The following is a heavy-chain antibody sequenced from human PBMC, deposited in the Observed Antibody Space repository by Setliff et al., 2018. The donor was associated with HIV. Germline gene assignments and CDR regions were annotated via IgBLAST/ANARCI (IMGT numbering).Heavy chain of an antibody. J-gene: IGHJ4*02. CDR3: ARDLHSYSGYPTNY. D-gene: IGHD5-12*01. V-gene: IGHV1-3*01. Sequence: ASVKVSCKASGYIFTTYTMHWVRQAPGQRLQWKGWINPDNGNTKYSQEFQDRATITADTSTNTAYMELRSLGFDDTAVYFCARDLHSYSGYPTNYWGQGTLVTVSS. CDR1: GYIFTTYT. CDR2: INPDNGNT.